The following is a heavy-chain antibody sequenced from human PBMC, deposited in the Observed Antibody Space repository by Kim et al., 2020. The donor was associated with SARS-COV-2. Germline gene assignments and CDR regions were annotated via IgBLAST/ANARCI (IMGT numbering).Heavy chain of an antibody. CDR1: GYTFTSYD. CDR3: ARGSVRYFDWLLPSDAFDI. Sequence: ASVKVSCKASGYTFTSYDINWVRQATGQGLEWMGWMNPNSGNTGYAQKFQGRVTMTRNTSISTAYMELSSLRSEDTAVYYCARGSVRYFDWLLPSDAFDIWGQGTMVTVSS. V-gene: IGHV1-8*01. CDR2: MNPNSGNT. J-gene: IGHJ3*02. D-gene: IGHD3-9*01.